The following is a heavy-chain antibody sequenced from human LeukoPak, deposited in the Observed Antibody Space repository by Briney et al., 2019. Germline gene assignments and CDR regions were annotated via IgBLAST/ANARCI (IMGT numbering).Heavy chain of an antibody. Sequence: ASVKVSCKASGYTFTDYYLHWVRQAPGQGLEWMGRFNPNSGGTKYAQKLQGRVTMTGDTFISTAYMELGGLRSDDTAVYYCARVRERNYFDNSGYDRNYFDYWGQGALVTVSS. J-gene: IGHJ4*02. CDR3: ARVRERNYFDNSGYDRNYFDY. CDR2: FNPNSGGT. V-gene: IGHV1-2*06. CDR1: GYTFTDYY. D-gene: IGHD3-22*01.